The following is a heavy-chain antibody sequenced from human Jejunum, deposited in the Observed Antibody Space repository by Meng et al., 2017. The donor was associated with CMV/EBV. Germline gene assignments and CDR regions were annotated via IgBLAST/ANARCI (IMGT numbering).Heavy chain of an antibody. D-gene: IGHD3/OR15-3a*01. CDR3: ARARGYSLWTPFYFFDY. J-gene: IGHJ4*02. CDR2: VSPSGRT. V-gene: IGHV4-39*07. Sequence: GGSNASWGWIRQPPGKGLEWIGIVSPSGRTSYNPSLMSRVTISIDTSKSQFSLRLSSVTAADTAVYFCARARGYSLWTPFYFFDYWGQGRLVTVSS. CDR1: GGSNAS.